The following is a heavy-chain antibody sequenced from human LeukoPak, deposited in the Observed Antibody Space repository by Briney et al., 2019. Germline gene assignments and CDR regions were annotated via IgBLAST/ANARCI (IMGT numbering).Heavy chain of an antibody. CDR1: GFTFSSYD. CDR3: ARGYGSGSFLDP. Sequence: GGSLRLSCAASGFTFSSYDMHWVRQATGKGLEWVSAIGTAGDTYYPGSVKGRFTISRENAKNSLYLQMNSLRAGDTAVYYCARGYGSGSFLDPWGQGTLVTVSS. D-gene: IGHD3-10*01. J-gene: IGHJ5*02. CDR2: IGTAGDT. V-gene: IGHV3-13*01.